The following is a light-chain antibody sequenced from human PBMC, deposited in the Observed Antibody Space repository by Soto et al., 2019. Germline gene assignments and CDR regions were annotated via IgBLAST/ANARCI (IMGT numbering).Light chain of an antibody. Sequence: DVVMTQTPLSLSVAPGQPASISCKSSQSLLHITGETFLFWYLQKPGQSPQLLIYEVSTRVSGVPDRFSGSGSGTDFTLTISRLEPEDFAVYYCLQRSDWRTFGRGTKVDIK. CDR2: EVS. J-gene: IGKJ1*01. CDR1: QSLLHITGETF. V-gene: IGKV2-29*01. CDR3: LQRSDWRT.